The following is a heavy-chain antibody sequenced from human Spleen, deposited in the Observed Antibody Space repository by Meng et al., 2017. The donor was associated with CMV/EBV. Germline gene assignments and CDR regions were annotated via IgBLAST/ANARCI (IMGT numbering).Heavy chain of an antibody. D-gene: IGHD3-10*01. V-gene: IGHV3-73*01. CDR1: GFTFSGSA. CDR2: IRSKAYGSAT. CDR3: TKHGRDDY. Sequence: LSCAASGFTFSGSAMHWVRQAAGKGLEWVGRIRSKAYGSATAYGASVKGRFTISRDDSKNTAYLQMTNLKTEDTALYYCTKHGRDDYWGQGTLVTVSS. J-gene: IGHJ4*02.